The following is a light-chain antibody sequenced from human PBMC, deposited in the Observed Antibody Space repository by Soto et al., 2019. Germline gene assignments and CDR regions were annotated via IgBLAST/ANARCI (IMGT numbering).Light chain of an antibody. V-gene: IGLV7-46*01. CDR2: DTS. CDR1: TGGVTSGHY. Sequence: QTVVTQEPSLTVSPGGTVTLTCGSSTGGVTSGHYPYWFQQKPGQAPRTLIYDTSNKLSWTPARFSGSLLGGKAALTLSGAQPEDEADYYCLLLYSGGRVFGGGTKLTVL. CDR3: LLLYSGGRV. J-gene: IGLJ2*01.